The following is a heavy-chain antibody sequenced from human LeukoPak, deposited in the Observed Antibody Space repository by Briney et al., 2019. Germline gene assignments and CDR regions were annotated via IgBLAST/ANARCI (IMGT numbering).Heavy chain of an antibody. CDR1: GGSISSYY. D-gene: IGHD6-13*01. Sequence: SETLSLTCTVSGGSISSYYWSWIRQPPGKGLEWIGYIYYSGSTNYNPSLKSRVTISVDTSKNQFSLKLSSVTAADTAVYYCARPDRIAAAGTGAFDIWGQGTMVTVSS. CDR2: IYYSGST. CDR3: ARPDRIAAAGTGAFDI. V-gene: IGHV4-59*01. J-gene: IGHJ3*02.